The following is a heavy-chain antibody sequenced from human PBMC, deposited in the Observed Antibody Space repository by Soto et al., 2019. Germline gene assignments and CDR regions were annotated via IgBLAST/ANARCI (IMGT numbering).Heavy chain of an antibody. Sequence: SSETLSLTCTVSGGSISSYYWSWIRQPPGKGLEWIGYIYYSGSTNYNPSLKSRVTISVDTSKNQFSLKLSSVTAADTAVYYCARGGYDLNWFDPWGQGTLVTVSS. D-gene: IGHD5-12*01. CDR3: ARGGYDLNWFDP. CDR2: IYYSGST. J-gene: IGHJ5*02. CDR1: GGSISSYY. V-gene: IGHV4-59*01.